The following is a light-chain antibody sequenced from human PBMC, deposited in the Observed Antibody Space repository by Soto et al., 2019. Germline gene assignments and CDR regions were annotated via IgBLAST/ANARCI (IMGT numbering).Light chain of an antibody. Sequence: QSALTQPASVSGSPGQSITISCTGTGSDIGGYNYVSWYQQHPGKAPKLMIYGVTNRPSGVSNRFSGSKSGNTASLTISGLQAEDEADYYCSSYTGSSTSVIFGGGTKLTVL. CDR2: GVT. J-gene: IGLJ2*01. CDR3: SSYTGSSTSVI. CDR1: GSDIGGYNY. V-gene: IGLV2-14*03.